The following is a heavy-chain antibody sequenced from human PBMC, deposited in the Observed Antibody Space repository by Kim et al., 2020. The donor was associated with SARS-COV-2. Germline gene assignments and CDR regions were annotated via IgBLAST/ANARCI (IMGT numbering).Heavy chain of an antibody. CDR3: AKDSYSNYYPPSNLLVDPIGGGAFDI. CDR1: GFTFDDYA. CDR2: ISWNSGSI. D-gene: IGHD4-4*01. V-gene: IGHV3-9*01. J-gene: IGHJ3*02. Sequence: GGSLRLSCAASGFTFDDYAMHWVRQAPGKGLEWVSGISWNSGSIGYADSVKGRFTISRDNAKNSLYLQMNSLRAEDTALYYCAKDSYSNYYPPSNLLVDPIGGGAFDIWGQGTMVTVSS.